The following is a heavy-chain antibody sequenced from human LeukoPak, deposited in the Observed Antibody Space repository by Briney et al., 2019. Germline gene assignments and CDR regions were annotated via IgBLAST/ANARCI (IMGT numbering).Heavy chain of an antibody. V-gene: IGHV5-51*01. D-gene: IGHD3-10*01. J-gene: IGHJ4*02. CDR3: ALAPRVGTGGDYFDY. Sequence: GASPKIPCKGSGYHFTNYWIGWVRPMPRKGLDYMGIIYPGDSDTRYSPSFQGQVTISADKSISTAFLQWYSRETSDTAMYYCALAPRVGTGGDYFDYWGQGTLVTVSS. CDR2: IYPGDSDT. CDR1: GYHFTNYW.